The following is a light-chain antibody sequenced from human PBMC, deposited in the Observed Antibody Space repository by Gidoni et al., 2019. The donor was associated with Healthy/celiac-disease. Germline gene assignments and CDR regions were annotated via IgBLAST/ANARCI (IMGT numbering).Light chain of an antibody. CDR1: QSLSSSQ. CDR3: RPFGN. CDR2: GAS. V-gene: IGKV3-20*01. J-gene: IGKJ4*01. Sequence: EIVLTQSPGTLSLSPGQSGTLSCSASQSLSSSQSAWYQQKPGQAPRPLMYGASSRASGIPPGFGGDGSGTDFTLTVSGLGPDYFAVYYCRPFGNFGGGSKVE.